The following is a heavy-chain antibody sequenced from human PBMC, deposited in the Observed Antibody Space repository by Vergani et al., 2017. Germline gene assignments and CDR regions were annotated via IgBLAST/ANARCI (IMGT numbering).Heavy chain of an antibody. J-gene: IGHJ4*02. CDR1: GFTFSSYS. D-gene: IGHD5-18*01. CDR2: ISGSGGST. V-gene: IGHV3-23*04. CDR3: AKGGQHVDTAMVY. Sequence: EVQLVESGGGLVKPGGSLRLSCAASGFTFSSYSMNWDRQAPGKGLEWVSAISGSGGSTYYADSVKGRFTISRDNSKNTLYLQMNSLRAEDTAVYYCAKGGQHVDTAMVYWGQGTLVTVSS.